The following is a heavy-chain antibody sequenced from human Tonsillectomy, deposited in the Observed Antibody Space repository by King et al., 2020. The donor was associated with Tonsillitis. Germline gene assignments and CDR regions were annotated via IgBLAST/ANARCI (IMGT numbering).Heavy chain of an antibody. J-gene: IGHJ4*02. CDR1: GDTFIGQY. Sequence: HVQLVQSGAEVKKPGASVKVSCKSSGDTFIGQYMHWVRQAPGQGLEWMGWINTLSGGINYAQKFQGRVTMTRDTSISTAYMDLRSLRSDDTAVYYCARVVPVGGTRWDYFDYWGQGTLVTVSS. CDR3: ARVVPVGGTRWDYFDY. CDR2: INTLSGGI. D-gene: IGHD6-19*01. V-gene: IGHV1-2*02.